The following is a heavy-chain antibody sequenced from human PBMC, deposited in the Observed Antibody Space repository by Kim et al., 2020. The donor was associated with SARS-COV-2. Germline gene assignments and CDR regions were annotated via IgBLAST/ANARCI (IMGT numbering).Heavy chain of an antibody. D-gene: IGHD3-9*01. CDR1: GGTFSSYA. CDR3: ARGIPYYDILTGYHYYNWFDP. J-gene: IGHJ5*02. V-gene: IGHV1-69*04. CDR2: IIPILGIA. Sequence: SVKVSCKASGGTFSSYAISWVRQAPGQGLEWMGRIIPILGIANYAQKFQGRVTITADKSTSTAYMELSSLRSEDTAVYYCARGIPYYDILTGYHYYNWFDPWGQGTLVTVSS.